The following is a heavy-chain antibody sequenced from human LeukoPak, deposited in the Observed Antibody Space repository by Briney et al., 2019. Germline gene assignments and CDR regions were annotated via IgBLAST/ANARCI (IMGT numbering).Heavy chain of an antibody. Sequence: PGGSLRLSCVASGFTFSTYWMHWVRQAPGKGLLWVSRLSGDGSSTKYADSLKGRFTISRDNSENTLYLQMNSLRAEDTAVYYCAREVDSGSPGPGYWGQGTLVTVSS. D-gene: IGHD5-12*01. J-gene: IGHJ4*02. CDR3: AREVDSGSPGPGY. CDR2: LSGDGSST. V-gene: IGHV3-74*03. CDR1: GFTFSTYW.